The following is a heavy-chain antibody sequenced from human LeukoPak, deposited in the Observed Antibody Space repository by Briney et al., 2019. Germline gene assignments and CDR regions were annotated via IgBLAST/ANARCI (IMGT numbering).Heavy chain of an antibody. CDR3: AREALAAAGRLWYYYYYMDV. Sequence: SETLSLTCTVSGGSISSGSYYWSWIRQPAGKGLEWIGRIYTSGSTNYNPSLKSRVTISVDTSKNQFSLKLSSVTAADTAVYYCAREALAAAGRLWYYYYYMDVWGKGTTVTISS. CDR2: IYTSGST. CDR1: GGSISSGSYY. D-gene: IGHD6-13*01. J-gene: IGHJ6*03. V-gene: IGHV4-61*02.